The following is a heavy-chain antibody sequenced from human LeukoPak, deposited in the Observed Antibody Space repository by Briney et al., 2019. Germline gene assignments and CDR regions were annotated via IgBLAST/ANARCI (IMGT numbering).Heavy chain of an antibody. V-gene: IGHV3-53*01. CDR1: GFTFSNAW. J-gene: IGHJ5*02. D-gene: IGHD4-23*01. Sequence: PGGSLRLSCAASGFTFSNAWMNWVRQAPGKGLEWMSFIDRGGSTYYAASVKGRFTISRDNSKNTLYLQMNSLRAEDTAVYYCARVGNPNWFDPWGQGTMVTVSS. CDR2: IDRGGST. CDR3: ARVGNPNWFDP.